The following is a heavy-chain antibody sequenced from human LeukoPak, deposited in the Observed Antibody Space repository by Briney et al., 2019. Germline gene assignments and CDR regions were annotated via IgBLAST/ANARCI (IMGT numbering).Heavy chain of an antibody. CDR3: ARVGYLMDAFDI. Sequence: SVKVSCKASGGTFSSYAISWVRQAPGQGLEWMGRIIPIFGTANYAQKFQGRVTITTDESTSTAYMELSSLRSEDTAVYYCARVGYLMDAFDIWGQGTMVTVSS. CDR1: GGTFSSYA. V-gene: IGHV1-69*05. CDR2: IIPIFGTA. D-gene: IGHD2-8*01. J-gene: IGHJ3*02.